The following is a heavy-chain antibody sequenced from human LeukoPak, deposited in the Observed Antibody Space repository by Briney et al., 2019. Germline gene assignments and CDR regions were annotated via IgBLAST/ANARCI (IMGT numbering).Heavy chain of an antibody. D-gene: IGHD6-25*01. CDR1: GLAPCIDT. CDR3: AREGSSGWRGNWFDP. V-gene: IGHV3-30*04. Sequence: SLRHSCVASGLAPCIDTIQWVRQAPAKGVEWVAVLSFDGSEKYYADPVNGRFTISRDNSKNTLFLQMNSLRAEDTAVYYCAREGSSGWRGNWFDPWGQGTLVTVSS. CDR2: LSFDGSEK. J-gene: IGHJ5*02.